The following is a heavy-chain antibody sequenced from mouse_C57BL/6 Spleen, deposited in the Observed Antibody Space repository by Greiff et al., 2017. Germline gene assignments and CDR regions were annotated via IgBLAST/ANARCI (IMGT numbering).Heavy chain of an antibody. Sequence: EVQLVESGPGLVKPSQSLSLTCSVTGYSITSGYYWNWIRQFPGNKLEWMGYISYDGSNNYNPSLKNRISITRDTSKNQFFLKLNSVTTEDTATYYCARGLLRPEDYWGQGTSVTVSS. J-gene: IGHJ4*01. CDR2: ISYDGSN. CDR3: ARGLLRPEDY. V-gene: IGHV3-6*01. D-gene: IGHD1-1*01. CDR1: GYSITSGYY.